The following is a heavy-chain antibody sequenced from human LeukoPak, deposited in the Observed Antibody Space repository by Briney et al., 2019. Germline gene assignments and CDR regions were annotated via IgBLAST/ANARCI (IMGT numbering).Heavy chain of an antibody. CDR2: INAGNSDT. CDR1: GYTFINYV. CDR3: AREWVPNCSGGSCYSNWFDP. Sequence: ASVTVSCTASGYTFINYVIHWVRQAPGQRPEWMGWINAGNSDTKYSQKFQGRVSISRDTSASTVHMELSSLRSEDTAVYYCAREWVPNCSGGSCYSNWFDPWGQGTLVTVSS. J-gene: IGHJ5*02. D-gene: IGHD2-15*01. V-gene: IGHV1-3*01.